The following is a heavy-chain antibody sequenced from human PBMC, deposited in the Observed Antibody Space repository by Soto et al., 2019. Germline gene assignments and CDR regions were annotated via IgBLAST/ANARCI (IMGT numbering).Heavy chain of an antibody. CDR2: IYASGCST. V-gene: IGHV1-46*01. D-gene: IGHD6-13*01. Sequence: SEKVSSKASGSKFTSYYMQPVRQDPAPGLEWMGMIYASGCSTSYAQQLQLRDTMPRDTSTCIVYMVLRSLGSESTAVYCCASGWVSDYYYCLDYWDQGTMVAVSS. J-gene: IGHJ6*02. CDR3: ASGWVSDYYYCLDY. CDR1: GSKFTSYY.